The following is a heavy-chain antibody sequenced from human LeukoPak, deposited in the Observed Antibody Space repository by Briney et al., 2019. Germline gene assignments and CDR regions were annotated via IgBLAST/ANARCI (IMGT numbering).Heavy chain of an antibody. V-gene: IGHV1-2*02. CDR1: GYTFTGYY. CDR2: INPNSGGT. D-gene: IGHD5-18*01. J-gene: IGHJ4*02. CDR3: ARGRKGEDTAVGY. Sequence: ASGKVSCKASGYTFTGYYMHGGRQAPGQGLEWMGWINPNSGGTNYAQKFQGRVTMTRDTSISTAYMELSRLRSDDTAVYYCARGRKGEDTAVGYWGQGTLVTVSS.